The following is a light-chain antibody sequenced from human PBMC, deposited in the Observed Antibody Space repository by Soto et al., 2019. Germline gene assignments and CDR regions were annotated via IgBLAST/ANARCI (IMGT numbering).Light chain of an antibody. J-gene: IGKJ5*01. CDR3: QHLISYPTT. V-gene: IGKV1-9*01. Sequence: DIQLTQSPSFLSASVGDRVTITCRASQGISSHLAWYQQQPGKAPKLLIYVASSLQSGVPSRFSGSGSGTEFNLPICGLQPEDFASYYCQHLISYPTTFGQGTRLEIK. CDR2: VAS. CDR1: QGISSH.